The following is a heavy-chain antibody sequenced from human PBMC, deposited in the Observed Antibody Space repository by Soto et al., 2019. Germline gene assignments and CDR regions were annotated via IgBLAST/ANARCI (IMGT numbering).Heavy chain of an antibody. CDR1: GFTFTNYG. CDR2: IWYDGSNK. J-gene: IGHJ3*02. CDR3: ARDNDFWSGYYFAFDI. D-gene: IGHD3-3*01. V-gene: IGHV3-33*01. Sequence: QMQLVESGGGVVQPGRSLRLSCAASGFTFTNYGMHWVRQAPGKGLEWVAIIWYDGSNKYYADSVKGRFTISRDNSKNMLYLQMNSMRAEDTAVYYCARDNDFWSGYYFAFDIWGQGTMVTVSS.